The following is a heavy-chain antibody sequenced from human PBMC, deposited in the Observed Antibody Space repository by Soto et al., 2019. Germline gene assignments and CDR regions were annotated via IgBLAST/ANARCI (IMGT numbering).Heavy chain of an antibody. CDR3: ARDLRSGYFDY. V-gene: IGHV4-59*12. Sequence: SETLTLTCTVSGGSISSYYWSWIRQPPGKGLEWIGQIYYSGSTNYNPSLKSRVTISVDTSKNQFSLKLSSVTAADTAVYYCARDLRSGYFDYWGQGTLVTVSS. J-gene: IGHJ4*02. CDR2: IYYSGST. CDR1: GGSISSYY. D-gene: IGHD3-16*01.